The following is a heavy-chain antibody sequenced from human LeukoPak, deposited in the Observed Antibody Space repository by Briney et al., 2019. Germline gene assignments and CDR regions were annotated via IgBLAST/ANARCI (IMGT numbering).Heavy chain of an antibody. V-gene: IGHV4-38-2*02. J-gene: IGHJ5*02. CDR1: GYSISSGYY. CDR3: ARDKSRLFDP. Sequence: SETLSLTCTVPGYSISSGYYWGWIRQTPGKGLEWIGYIYHGGRTDYNPSLKSRVTISVDTSKNQFSLKLSSVTAADTAVYYCARDKSRLFDPWGQGTLVTVSS. CDR2: IYHGGRT.